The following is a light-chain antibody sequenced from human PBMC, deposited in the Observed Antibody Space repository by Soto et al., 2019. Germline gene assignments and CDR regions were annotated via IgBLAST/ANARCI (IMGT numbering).Light chain of an antibody. J-gene: IGLJ3*02. CDR3: CSYAGSYTWV. V-gene: IGLV2-11*01. Sequence: QSALTQPRSVSGSPGQSVTISCTGTSSDVGGYEYVSWYQQYPGKAPKLMIYAVTRRPSGVPDRFSGSKSGNTASLTISGLQAEVEADYYCCSYAGSYTWVFGGGTKLTVL. CDR2: AVT. CDR1: SSDVGGYEY.